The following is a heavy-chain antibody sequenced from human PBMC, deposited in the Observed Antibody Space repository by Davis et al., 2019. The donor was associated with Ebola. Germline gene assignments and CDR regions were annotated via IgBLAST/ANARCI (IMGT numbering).Heavy chain of an antibody. CDR2: IYPGDSDT. V-gene: IGHV5-51*01. CDR1: GYSFTSYW. D-gene: IGHD2-15*01. J-gene: IGHJ6*02. Sequence: GESLKISCKGSGYSFTSYWIGWVRQMPGKGLEWMGIIYPGDSDTRYSPSFQGQVTISADKSISTAYLQWSSLKASDTAMYYCARHYCSGSSCYSGTYYYYYGMDVWGQGTTVTVSS. CDR3: ARHYCSGSSCYSGTYYYYYGMDV.